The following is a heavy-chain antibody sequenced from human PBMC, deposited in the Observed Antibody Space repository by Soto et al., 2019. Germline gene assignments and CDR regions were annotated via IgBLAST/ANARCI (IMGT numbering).Heavy chain of an antibody. D-gene: IGHD3-3*01. J-gene: IGHJ5*02. CDR1: GGSFSGYY. V-gene: IGHV4-31*11. Sequence: SETLSLTCAVYGGSFSGYYWSWIRQHPGKGLEWIGYIYYSGSTYYNPSLKSRVTISVDTSKNQFSLKLSSVTAADTAVYYCARVLKNYDFWSGYRSNWFDPWGQGTLVTVSS. CDR2: IYYSGST. CDR3: ARVLKNYDFWSGYRSNWFDP.